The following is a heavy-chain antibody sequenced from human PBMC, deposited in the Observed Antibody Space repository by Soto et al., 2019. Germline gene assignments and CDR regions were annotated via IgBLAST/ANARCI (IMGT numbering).Heavy chain of an antibody. CDR3: ARGISGYYDEYCHY. J-gene: IGHJ1*01. Sequence: QVQLVQSGTEMKKPGASVKVSCKTSGYSFTSYGISWVRQAPGQGLEWMGWISAYNGDTNHAQKFQGRLTMTTDTSTSTAYMELRSLRSDYTAVYYCARGISGYYDEYCHYWGQGTLVTVSS. D-gene: IGHD3-22*01. CDR2: ISAYNGDT. V-gene: IGHV1-18*01. CDR1: GYSFTSYG.